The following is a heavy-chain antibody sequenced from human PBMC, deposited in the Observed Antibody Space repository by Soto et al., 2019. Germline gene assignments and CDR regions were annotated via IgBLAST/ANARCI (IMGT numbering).Heavy chain of an antibody. CDR2: INHSGST. Sequence: SETLSLTCAVYGGSFSGYYWSWIRQPPGKGLEWIGEINHSGSTNYNPSLKSRVTISVDTSKNQFSLKLSSVTAADTAVYYCARVEADYDILTGYDYYYYYYGMDVWGQGTTVTVSS. CDR1: GGSFSGYY. CDR3: ARVEADYDILTGYDYYYYYYGMDV. J-gene: IGHJ6*02. D-gene: IGHD3-9*01. V-gene: IGHV4-34*01.